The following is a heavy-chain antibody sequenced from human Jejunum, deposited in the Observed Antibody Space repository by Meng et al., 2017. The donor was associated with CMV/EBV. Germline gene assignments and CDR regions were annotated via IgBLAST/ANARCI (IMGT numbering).Heavy chain of an antibody. CDR2: IYSIGGT. CDR3: ARAGLRAYMDV. J-gene: IGHJ6*03. Sequence: SGAVSWFTVSDNLLSWVRQAPGRGLEWVAVIYSIGGTYYADSVRGRFTISRDNSKNTVFLHMNSLRAEDTAVYYCARAGLRAYMDVWGQGTTVTVSS. V-gene: IGHV3-53*01. D-gene: IGHD5/OR15-5a*01. CDR1: WFTVSDNL.